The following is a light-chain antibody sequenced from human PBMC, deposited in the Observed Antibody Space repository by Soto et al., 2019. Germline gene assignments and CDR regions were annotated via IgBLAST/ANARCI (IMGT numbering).Light chain of an antibody. V-gene: IGKV4-1*01. CDR1: MSLYSSSINKNY. Sequence: DVAMTLSQDSQAVLLGERANIDGGSRMSLYSSSINKNYLAWYQQKPGQAPRLLIYGAYTRATGVTARFSCSRSGPEYTLTMSCRQSEYFAIYFCQPYSTGPLTVGGGTKVEIK. J-gene: IGKJ4*01. CDR3: QPYSTGPLT. CDR2: GAY.